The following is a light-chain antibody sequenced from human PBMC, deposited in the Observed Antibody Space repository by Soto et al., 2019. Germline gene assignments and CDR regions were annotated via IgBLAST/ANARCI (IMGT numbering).Light chain of an antibody. Sequence: IQMTQSPSTLSSSLGDTVTVTCRASQSVSGWLAWYQQKQGEAPKLLIYDASALPRGVPSRFSGSGSGTKCTITIASLKPDDFATYYCQQYETFSGTFGPGTKVDIK. CDR2: DAS. V-gene: IGKV1-5*01. CDR3: QQYETFSGT. CDR1: QSVSGW. J-gene: IGKJ1*01.